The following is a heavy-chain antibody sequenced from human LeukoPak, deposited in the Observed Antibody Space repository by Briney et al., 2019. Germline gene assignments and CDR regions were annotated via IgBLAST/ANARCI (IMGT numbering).Heavy chain of an antibody. D-gene: IGHD3-22*01. CDR3: ARDLWLGERGLFFFEY. CDR1: GLTFRRHW. V-gene: IGHV3-7*01. CDR2: MRDDGSEE. Sequence: GGSLRLSCAASGLTFRRHWMSWVRQAPEKGLEWVANMRDDGSEEFYVNSVKGRFTISRDNAKNSLYLQMDSLRAEDTAVYYCARDLWLGERGLFFFEYWGQGALVTVAS. J-gene: IGHJ4*02.